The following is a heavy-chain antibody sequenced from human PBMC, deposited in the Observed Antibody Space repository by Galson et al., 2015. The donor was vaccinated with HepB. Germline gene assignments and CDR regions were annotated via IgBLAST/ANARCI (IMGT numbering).Heavy chain of an antibody. D-gene: IGHD1-26*01. CDR2: ISGGGVRT. V-gene: IGHV3-23*01. CDR3: ARGGLGAPWDY. J-gene: IGHJ4*02. CDR1: GFTFSTYA. Sequence: SLRLSCAASGFTFSTYAMTWVRRAPGKGLEWVSVISGGGVRTHYAESVKGRFTISRDNSKNTLYLQMNSLRAEDTAVYYCARGGLGAPWDYWGQGTLVTVSS.